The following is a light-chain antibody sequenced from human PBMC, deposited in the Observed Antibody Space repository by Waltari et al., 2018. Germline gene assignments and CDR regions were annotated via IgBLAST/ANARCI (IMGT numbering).Light chain of an antibody. CDR2: EVS. V-gene: IGLV2-14*01. CDR1: SRDVGGYNY. J-gene: IGLJ2*01. CDR3: SSYTSSSTLV. Sequence: QSALTQPASVSGSPGQSITISCTGTSRDVGGYNYFSWYQQHPGKAPKLMIYEVSNRPSGVSNRFSGSKSGNTASLTISGLQAEDEADYYCSSYTSSSTLVFGGGTKLTVL.